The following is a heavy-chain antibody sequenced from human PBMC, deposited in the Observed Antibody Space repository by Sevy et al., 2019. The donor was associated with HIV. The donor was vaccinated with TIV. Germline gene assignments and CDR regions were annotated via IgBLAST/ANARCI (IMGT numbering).Heavy chain of an antibody. J-gene: IGHJ4*02. V-gene: IGHV3-30*14. CDR2: ISSDATNK. D-gene: IGHD6-19*01. Sequence: GGSLRLSCKASGFTFSDYAMHWVRQAPGKGSEWVAVISSDATNKFYADSEKDRFTISRDNLKNTLYLQINILRPADTAVYYWARGTYRSGLRFDYWGQGTLVTVSS. CDR3: ARGTYRSGLRFDY. CDR1: GFTFSDYA.